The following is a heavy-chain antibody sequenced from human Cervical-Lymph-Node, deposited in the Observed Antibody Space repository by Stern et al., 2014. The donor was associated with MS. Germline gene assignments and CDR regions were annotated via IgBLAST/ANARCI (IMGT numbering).Heavy chain of an antibody. J-gene: IGHJ6*02. CDR1: GGFISSYY. CDR3: TRAADLYYYYGMDV. Sequence: VQLVESGPGLVKPSETLSLTCTVSGGFISSYYLSWIRQPPGKALEWIGNAFYTGSTNYNPSLKSRVTISLDTSKNQVSLNLNSVTTADTAVYYCTRAADLYYYYGMDVWGQGTTVIVSS. CDR2: AFYTGST. V-gene: IGHV4-59*01.